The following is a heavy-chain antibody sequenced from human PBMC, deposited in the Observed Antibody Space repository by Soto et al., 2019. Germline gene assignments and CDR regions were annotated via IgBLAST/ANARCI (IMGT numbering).Heavy chain of an antibody. CDR3: ARDREPDGIWTFDS. V-gene: IGHV3-23*01. D-gene: IGHD3-9*01. CDR1: GFTFSNCV. CDR2: TISNGET. J-gene: IGHJ4*02. Sequence: PGGSLRLSCETSGFTFSNCVMTWVRQPPGKRLEWVADTISNGETQYADSVKGRFTISRDNSRNMVFLQMNGLRVEDTALYYCARDREPDGIWTFDSWGQGALVTVSS.